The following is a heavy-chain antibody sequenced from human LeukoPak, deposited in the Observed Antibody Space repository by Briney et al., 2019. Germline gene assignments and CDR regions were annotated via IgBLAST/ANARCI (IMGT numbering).Heavy chain of an antibody. V-gene: IGHV3-7*01. CDR1: GFTFSDYW. J-gene: IGHJ4*02. CDR2: IKKDESTK. D-gene: IGHD3-3*01. Sequence: GGSLRLSCAASGFTFSDYWLSWVRQAPGKGLEWVALIKKDESTKYYVDPVKGRFTISRDNAKNSLFLQMNSLRADDTAVYYCARTPEGDFWSGYYQFDYWAREPWSPSPQ. CDR3: ARTPEGDFWSGYYQFDY.